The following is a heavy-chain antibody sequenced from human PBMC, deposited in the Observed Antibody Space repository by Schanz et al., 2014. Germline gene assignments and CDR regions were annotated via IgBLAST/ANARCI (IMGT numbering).Heavy chain of an antibody. CDR2: IIPSLGLA. CDR1: GGTFSSFG. J-gene: IGHJ4*02. D-gene: IGHD6-13*01. V-gene: IGHV1-69*02. Sequence: VQLEQSGAEVKKPGSSVKVSCKASGGTFSSFGINWVRQAPGQGLEWMGRIIPSLGLAKYEQKFQDKVTITADTSTTTAYMELSSLRSEDTAVYYCASSGAGYSSSWDFDYWGQGTLVDVSS. CDR3: ASSGAGYSSSWDFDY.